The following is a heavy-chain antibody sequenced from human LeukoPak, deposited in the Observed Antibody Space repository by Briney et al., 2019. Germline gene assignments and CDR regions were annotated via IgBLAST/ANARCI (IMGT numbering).Heavy chain of an antibody. Sequence: PGGSLRLSCAGFGFIFSDCAIHWVRQASGKGLEWVGRIDTRDKGSATAYAASVRGRFAISRDDSESTAYLQMTGLKTEDTAVYFCTRDGGSWSHLDYWGQGALVTVPS. CDR1: GFIFSDCA. CDR2: IDTRDKGSAT. CDR3: TRDGGSWSHLDY. V-gene: IGHV3-73*01. D-gene: IGHD2-15*01. J-gene: IGHJ4*02.